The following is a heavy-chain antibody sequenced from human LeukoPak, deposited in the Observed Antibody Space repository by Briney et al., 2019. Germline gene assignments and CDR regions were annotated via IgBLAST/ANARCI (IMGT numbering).Heavy chain of an antibody. CDR1: GFTFSYYK. Sequence: GGSLRLSCAASGFTFSYYKMIWVRQAPGKGLEWVSYITGGSTTKNYADSVKGRFTISRDNAKNSLYLQMNSLRAEDTAIYYCARDFPKYYDFWSGPPDYWGQGTLVTVSS. V-gene: IGHV3-48*03. J-gene: IGHJ4*02. CDR2: ITGGSTTK. D-gene: IGHD3-3*01. CDR3: ARDFPKYYDFWSGPPDY.